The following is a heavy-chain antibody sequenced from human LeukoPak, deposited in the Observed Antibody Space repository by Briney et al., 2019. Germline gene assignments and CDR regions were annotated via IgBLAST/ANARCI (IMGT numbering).Heavy chain of an antibody. CDR3: AKMAARDNGGPFDY. V-gene: IGHV5-51*01. CDR2: IYPGDSDT. J-gene: IGHJ4*02. Sequence: GESLKISCKGSGYSISNYWVAWVRQMPGKGLEWMGIIYPGDSDTRYSPSFQGQVTISADKSISTAYLQWSSLKASDTAMYYCAKMAARDNGGPFDYWGQGTLVTVSS. CDR1: GYSISNYW. D-gene: IGHD1-14*01.